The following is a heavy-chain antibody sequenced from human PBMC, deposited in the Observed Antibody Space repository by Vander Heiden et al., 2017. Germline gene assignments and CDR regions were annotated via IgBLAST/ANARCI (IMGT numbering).Heavy chain of an antibody. J-gene: IGHJ6*02. CDR1: GFTFSDYY. CDR3: ARDGDSRSLYGGRAYSYGSSGPEGYYGINI. V-gene: IGHV3-11*01. Sequence: QVHLVESGGGLVKPGGSLRLSCAASGFTFSDYYMIWIRQAPGKGLEWVSYISSSGTTIYYADSVKGRFTISRDNAKNSLYLQMNSLRVEDTAVYYCARDGDSRSLYGGRAYSYGSSGPEGYYGINIWGQGTTVTVSS. D-gene: IGHD3-22*01. CDR2: ISSSGTTI.